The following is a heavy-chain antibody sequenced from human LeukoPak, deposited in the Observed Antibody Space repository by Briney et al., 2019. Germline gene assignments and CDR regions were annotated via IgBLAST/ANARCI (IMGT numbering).Heavy chain of an antibody. D-gene: IGHD1-26*01. J-gene: IGHJ6*02. CDR2: ISGSGGST. CDR1: GFTFSSYA. V-gene: IGHV3-23*01. CDR3: AKGPGSGSYSRYYYYYGMDV. Sequence: PGGSLRLSCAASGFTFSSYAMSWVRQAPGKGLEWVSAISGSGGSTYYADSVKGRFTISRDNSKNTLYLQMNSLRAEDTAVYYCAKGPGSGSYSRYYYYYGMDVWGQGTTVTVSS.